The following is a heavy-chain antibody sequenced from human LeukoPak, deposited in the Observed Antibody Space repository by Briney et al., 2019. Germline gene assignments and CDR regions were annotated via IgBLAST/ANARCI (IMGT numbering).Heavy chain of an antibody. J-gene: IGHJ4*02. Sequence: SEKVSCKVSGYXLTELSMHGVRQASAKGLEQMGDLHPEDGETIYAQKFQGRVTMTEDTSTDTAYMELSSLRSEDTAVYYCATGCYYDSSGYSCYFDYWGQGTLVTVSS. CDR3: ATGCYYDSSGYSCYFDY. D-gene: IGHD3-22*01. V-gene: IGHV1-24*01. CDR2: LHPEDGET. CDR1: GYXLTELS.